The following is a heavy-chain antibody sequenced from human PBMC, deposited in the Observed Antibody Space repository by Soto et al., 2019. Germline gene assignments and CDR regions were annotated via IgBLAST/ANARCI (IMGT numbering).Heavy chain of an antibody. CDR1: GFTFSSYA. Sequence: EVQLLESGGGLVQPGGSLRLSCAASGFTFSSYAMSWVRQAPGKGLEWVTVISGSAGSTYYADSVKGRFTISRANYKDTLYLRMNSLRAEDTAVYYCAKNTVCSSTSCYLDYWGQGTLVTVSS. V-gene: IGHV3-23*01. CDR2: ISGSAGST. D-gene: IGHD2-2*01. CDR3: AKNTVCSSTSCYLDY. J-gene: IGHJ4*02.